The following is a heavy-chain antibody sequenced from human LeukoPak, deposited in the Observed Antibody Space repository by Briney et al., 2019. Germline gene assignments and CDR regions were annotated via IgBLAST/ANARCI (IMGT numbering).Heavy chain of an antibody. CDR3: AKSGGYGLIDY. J-gene: IGHJ4*01. Sequence: SETLSLTCTVSGYSISSGSYWGWIRQPPGKGLEWIGSIHHSGSTYYNPSLKSRVTISVDTSKNQVSLILTSVTAADTAVYYCAKSGGYGLIDYWGQGTLVTVSS. V-gene: IGHV4-38-2*02. CDR1: GYSISSGSY. D-gene: IGHD6-25*01. CDR2: IHHSGST.